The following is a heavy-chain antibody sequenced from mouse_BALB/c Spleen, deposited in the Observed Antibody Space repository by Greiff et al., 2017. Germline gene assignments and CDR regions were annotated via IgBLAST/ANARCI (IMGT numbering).Heavy chain of an antibody. Sequence: EVKLVESGGGSVQPGGSLRLSCATSGFTFSDFYMEWVRQPPGKRLEWIAASRNKANDYTTEYSASVKGRFIVSRDTSQSILYLQMNALRAEDTAMYYCARDAPYYYGSSWYFDVWGAETTVTVSS. CDR3: ARDAPYYYGSSWYFDV. CDR1: GFTFSDFY. V-gene: IGHV7-1*02. J-gene: IGHJ1*01. D-gene: IGHD1-1*01. CDR2: SRNKANDYTT.